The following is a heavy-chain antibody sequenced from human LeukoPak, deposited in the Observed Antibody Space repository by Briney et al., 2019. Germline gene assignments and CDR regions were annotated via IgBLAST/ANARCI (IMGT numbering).Heavy chain of an antibody. Sequence: GGSLRLSCAASGFTFSSYGMHWVRQAPGKGLEWVAFIRNDESNKYYADSVKGRFTISRDNAKNTVSLQMNSLRAEDTGVYYCARAPSEIGGYYPEYFRHWGQGTLVTVSS. V-gene: IGHV3-30*02. J-gene: IGHJ1*01. CDR1: GFTFSSYG. CDR2: IRNDESNK. D-gene: IGHD3-22*01. CDR3: ARAPSEIGGYYPEYFRH.